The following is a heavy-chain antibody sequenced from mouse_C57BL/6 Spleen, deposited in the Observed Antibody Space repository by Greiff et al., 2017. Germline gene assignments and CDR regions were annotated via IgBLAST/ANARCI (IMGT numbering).Heavy chain of an antibody. CDR3: ARQYYGSSYVYAMDY. D-gene: IGHD1-1*01. Sequence: VQLQQSGAEPARPGASVKLSCKASGYTFTSYGISWVKQRTGQGLEWIGEIYPRSGNTYYNEKFKGKATLTADKSSSTAYMELRSLTSEDSAVYFCARQYYGSSYVYAMDYWGQGTSVTVSS. V-gene: IGHV1-81*01. CDR2: IYPRSGNT. CDR1: GYTFTSYG. J-gene: IGHJ4*01.